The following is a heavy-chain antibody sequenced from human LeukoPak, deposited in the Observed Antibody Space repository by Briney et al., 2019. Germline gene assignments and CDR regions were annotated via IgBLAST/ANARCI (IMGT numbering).Heavy chain of an antibody. CDR1: GFTFSRYG. CDR2: ISSDGTNK. CDR3: AKDPIAVAGNNYYRMDV. D-gene: IGHD6-19*01. Sequence: GRSPRLSCAASGFTFSRYGMYWVRQAPGKGLEWVAVISSDGTNKYYADSVKGRFTISRDNSKNTLYLQMNSLRAEDTAVYYCAKDPIAVAGNNYYRMDVWGQGTTVS. J-gene: IGHJ6*02. V-gene: IGHV3-30*18.